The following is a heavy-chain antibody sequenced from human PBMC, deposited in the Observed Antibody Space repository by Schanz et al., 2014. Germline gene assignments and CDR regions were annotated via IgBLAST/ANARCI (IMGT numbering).Heavy chain of an antibody. Sequence: QVQLVESGGGVVQPGRSLRLSCAASGFTFSTYAMHWVRQAPGKGLEWVAYISNDGSSKYYADSVKGRFTISRDNSKNTLYLQMNSLRAEDTAVYYCARESGGYFDNWGQGTLVTVSS. V-gene: IGHV3-30*01. J-gene: IGHJ4*02. CDR1: GFTFSTYA. CDR2: ISNDGSSK. D-gene: IGHD3-10*01. CDR3: ARESGGYFDN.